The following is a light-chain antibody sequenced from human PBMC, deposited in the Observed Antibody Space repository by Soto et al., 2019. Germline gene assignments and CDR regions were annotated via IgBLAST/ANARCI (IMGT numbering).Light chain of an antibody. CDR2: GAS. CDR3: QQYRSPPLYT. Sequence: EIVLTQSPGTLSLSPGGRATLSCRASQSVSNSYLAWYQQKPRQAPRLLIYGASGRATGLPDRFSGSGSGTYFTLTISRLEPEDFAVYYCQQYRSPPLYTFGQGTKLEIK. V-gene: IGKV3-20*01. J-gene: IGKJ2*01. CDR1: QSVSNSY.